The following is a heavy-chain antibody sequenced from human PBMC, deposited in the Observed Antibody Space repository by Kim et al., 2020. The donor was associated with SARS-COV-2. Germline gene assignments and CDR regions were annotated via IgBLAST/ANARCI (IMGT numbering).Heavy chain of an antibody. Sequence: ADSLKGLFTNSRDNAKTSLYLQMSSLRVEDTAVYFCARHNWQNYLFYGMDLWGQGTAVTVSS. V-gene: IGHV3-11*04. D-gene: IGHD1-20*01. J-gene: IGHJ6*01. CDR3: ARHNWQNYLFYGMDL.